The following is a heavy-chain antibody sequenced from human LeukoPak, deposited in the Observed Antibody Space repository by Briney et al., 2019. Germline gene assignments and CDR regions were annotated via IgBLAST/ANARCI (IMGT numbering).Heavy chain of an antibody. CDR2: IRQDGSEK. D-gene: IGHD3-3*01. CDR3: ARPHNNWRWYFDL. V-gene: IGHV3-7*03. Sequence: GGSLRLSCAASGFSFGRHWMNWVRQAPGKGLEWVANIRQDGSEKNYVDSVKGRFTISRDNAKNSLFLQMNSLRAEDTAVYYCARPHNNWRWYFDLWGRGTLVTVSS. CDR1: GFSFGRHW. J-gene: IGHJ2*01.